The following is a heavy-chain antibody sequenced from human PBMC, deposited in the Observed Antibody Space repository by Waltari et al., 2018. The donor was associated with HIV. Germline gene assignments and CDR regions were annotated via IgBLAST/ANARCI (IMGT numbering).Heavy chain of an antibody. J-gene: IGHJ4*02. V-gene: IGHV3-21*01. CDR3: ARGLSGSGSYYTSAY. Sequence: EVQLVESGGGLVKPGGSLRLSCAASGFTFSSYSMNWVRQAPGKGLEWVSSISSSSSYIDYADSGKGRFTISRDNAKNSLYLQMNSLRAEDTAVYYCARGLSGSGSYYTSAYWGQGTLVTVSS. D-gene: IGHD3-10*01. CDR1: GFTFSSYS. CDR2: ISSSSSYI.